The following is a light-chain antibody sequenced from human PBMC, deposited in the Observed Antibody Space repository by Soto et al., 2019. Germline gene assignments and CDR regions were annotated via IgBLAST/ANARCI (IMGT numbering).Light chain of an antibody. J-gene: IGKJ2*01. CDR2: AAS. CDR1: QGISSY. V-gene: IGKV1-9*01. Sequence: DLQLTQSPSFLSASVGDRVTITCRASQGISSYLAWYQQKPRKAPKLLIYAASTLQSGVPSRFSGSGSVTEYTRPLSILQPEDCAAYYCQQLNSYPLTLRHGTKRDIK. CDR3: QQLNSYPLT.